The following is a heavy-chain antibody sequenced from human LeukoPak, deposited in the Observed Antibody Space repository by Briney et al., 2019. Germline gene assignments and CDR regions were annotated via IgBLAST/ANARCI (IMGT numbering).Heavy chain of an antibody. Sequence: PGGSLRLSCAASGFTFSSHWMHWVRQAPGKGLVWVSRINSDGSSANYADSVKGRFTISRDNAKNTLYLQMNSLRAEDTAVYYCARPITHVLHDAFDIWGQGTMVTVSS. J-gene: IGHJ3*02. D-gene: IGHD1-14*01. CDR2: INSDGSSA. CDR1: GFTFSSHW. V-gene: IGHV3-74*01. CDR3: ARPITHVLHDAFDI.